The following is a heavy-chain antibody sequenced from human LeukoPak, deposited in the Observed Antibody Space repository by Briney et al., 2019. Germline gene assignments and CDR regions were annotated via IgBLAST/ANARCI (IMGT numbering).Heavy chain of an antibody. CDR2: ISYDGSNK. CDR3: AKGLSMVATTGFDH. Sequence: GGSLRLSCAASGFTFSNYAMHWVRQAPGKGLEWVALISYDGSNKYYADSVKGRFTISRDNSKNTLYLQMNSLRAEDTAVYYCAKGLSMVATTGFDHWGQGTLVTVSS. J-gene: IGHJ4*02. CDR1: GFTFSNYA. V-gene: IGHV3-30*18. D-gene: IGHD5-12*01.